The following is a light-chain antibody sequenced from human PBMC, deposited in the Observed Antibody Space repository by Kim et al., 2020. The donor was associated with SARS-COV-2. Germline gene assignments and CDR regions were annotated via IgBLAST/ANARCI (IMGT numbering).Light chain of an antibody. Sequence: DIVMTQSPDSLAVSLGERATINCKSSQSVLYSSTNKNYLAWYQQKPGQPPKLLIYWASTRESGVPDRFSGSGSGTDFTLTISSLQAEDVAVYYCQQYDSSPYTFGQGTKLEI. J-gene: IGKJ2*01. CDR1: QSVLYSSTNKNY. CDR3: QQYDSSPYT. CDR2: WAS. V-gene: IGKV4-1*01.